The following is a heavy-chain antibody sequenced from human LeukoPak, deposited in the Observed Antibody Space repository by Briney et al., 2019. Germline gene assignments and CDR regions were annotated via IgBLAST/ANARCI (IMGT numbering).Heavy chain of an antibody. V-gene: IGHV3-30*18. CDR3: AKGPVGGSRSPVDY. Sequence: GGSLRLSCAASGFTFTSYAMSWVRQAPGKGLEWVAVISYDGSSKYYADSVKGRFTISRDNSKSTLYLQMISLRVEDAAVYYCAKGPVGGSRSPVDYWGQGTLVTVSS. CDR1: GFTFTSYA. D-gene: IGHD1-26*01. CDR2: ISYDGSSK. J-gene: IGHJ4*02.